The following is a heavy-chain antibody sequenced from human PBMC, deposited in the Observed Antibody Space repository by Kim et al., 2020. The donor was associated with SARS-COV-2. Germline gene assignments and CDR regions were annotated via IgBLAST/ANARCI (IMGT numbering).Heavy chain of an antibody. D-gene: IGHD3-9*01. J-gene: IGHJ6*02. V-gene: IGHV1-69*13. CDR2: IIPIFGTA. Sequence: SVKVSCKASGGTFSSYAISWVRQAPGQGLEWMGGIIPIFGTANYAQKFQGRVTITADESTSTAYMELSSLRSEDTAVYYCARGRITILPVVPAQTRDYGMDVWGQGTTVTVSS. CDR1: GGTFSSYA. CDR3: ARGRITILPVVPAQTRDYGMDV.